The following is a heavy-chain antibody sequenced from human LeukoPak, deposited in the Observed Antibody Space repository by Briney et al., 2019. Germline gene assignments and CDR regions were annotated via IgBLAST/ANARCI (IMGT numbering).Heavy chain of an antibody. V-gene: IGHV3-23*01. Sequence: GGSLRLSCAASGFTFSSYTMSWVRQAPGKGLEWVSTITTSDGNTYYADSVKGRFTISRDNSKNTLYLQMNSLRAEDTAVYYCARLRGGSSDFDYWGQGTLVTVSS. CDR1: GFTFSSYT. CDR2: ITTSDGNT. CDR3: ARLRGGSSDFDY. D-gene: IGHD1-26*01. J-gene: IGHJ4*02.